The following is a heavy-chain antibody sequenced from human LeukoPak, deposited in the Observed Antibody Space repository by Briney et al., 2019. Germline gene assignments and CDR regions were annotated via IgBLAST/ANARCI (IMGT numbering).Heavy chain of an antibody. CDR1: GYTFTAYY. CDR3: LRGGLSYACDY. D-gene: IGHD3-16*01. J-gene: IGHJ4*02. V-gene: IGHV1-2*02. Sequence: ASVNVSCKASGYTFTAYYTHWAGQAPGQGREWMGWINPKSGGTKYAQNYQGRVTMTRDTSISTAYLEVTGLRSDDTAVYYCLRGGLSYACDYWGQGTLVTVSS. CDR2: INPKSGGT.